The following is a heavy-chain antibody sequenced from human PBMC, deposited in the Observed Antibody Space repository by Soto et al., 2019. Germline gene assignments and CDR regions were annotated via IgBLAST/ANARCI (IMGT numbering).Heavy chain of an antibody. CDR2: TTAILGTR. Sequence: SVKVSCKASGDTLSHYGVSWVRQVPGKGLEWMGGTTAILGTRDYAQEFQGRMTITSDESTTTSYMELNSLTSDDTAVYYCAAGDSSDTGDHWGQGTLVTVSS. CDR3: AAGDSSDTGDH. V-gene: IGHV1-69*13. D-gene: IGHD5-18*01. J-gene: IGHJ4*02. CDR1: GDTLSHYG.